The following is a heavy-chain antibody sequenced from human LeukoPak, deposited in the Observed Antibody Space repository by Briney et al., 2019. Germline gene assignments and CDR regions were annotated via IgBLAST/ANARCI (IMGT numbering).Heavy chain of an antibody. CDR1: GYTFTSYA. D-gene: IGHD6-13*01. V-gene: IGHV1-3*01. CDR3: ARVPRIAAAGSYFDY. CDR2: INAGNGNT. Sequence: GASVKVSCKASGYTFTSYAMHWVRQAPGQRLEWMGWINAGNGNTKYSQKFQGRVTMTRDTSISTAYMELSRLRSDDTAVYYCARVPRIAAAGSYFDYWGQGTLVTVSS. J-gene: IGHJ4*02.